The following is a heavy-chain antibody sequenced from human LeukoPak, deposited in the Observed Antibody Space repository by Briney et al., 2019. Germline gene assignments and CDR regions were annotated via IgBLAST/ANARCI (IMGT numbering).Heavy chain of an antibody. CDR1: GFTFSSYA. CDR3: ARRSIVAIHFDY. J-gene: IGHJ4*02. Sequence: GGSLRLSCAASGFTFSSYAMHWVRQAPGKGLEWVAVISYDGSNKYYADSVKGRFTISRDNSKNTLYLQMNSLRAEDTAVYYCARRSIVAIHFDYWGQGTLVTVSS. CDR2: ISYDGSNK. V-gene: IGHV3-30-3*01. D-gene: IGHD5-12*01.